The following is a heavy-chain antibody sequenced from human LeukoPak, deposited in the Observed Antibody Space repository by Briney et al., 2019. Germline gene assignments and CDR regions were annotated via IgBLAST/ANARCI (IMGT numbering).Heavy chain of an antibody. CDR1: EFTFSSYA. J-gene: IGHJ4*02. CDR3: LKGYCSSISCYGGY. D-gene: IGHD2-2*01. V-gene: IGHV3-64D*09. CDR2: ISSNGGST. Sequence: GGSLRLSCSASEFTFSSYAMHWVRQAPGKGLEYVSAISSNGGSTYYADSVKGRFTISRDNSKNTLYLQMSSLRAEDTAVYYCLKGYCSSISCYGGYWGQGTLVTVSS.